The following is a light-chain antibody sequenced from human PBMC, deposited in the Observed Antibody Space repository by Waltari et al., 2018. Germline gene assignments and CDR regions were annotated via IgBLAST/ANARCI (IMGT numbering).Light chain of an antibody. CDR2: QDT. CDR1: KLGNKY. CDR3: QAWDSNTAWV. Sequence: SYELTQSPSVSVSPGQKASLTRSGEKLGNKYSFWYQVKPGQSPVLVIYQDTKRPSGIPGRFSGSNSGNTATLTVSGTQAMDEADYFCQAWDSNTAWVFGGGTKLTVL. J-gene: IGLJ3*02. V-gene: IGLV3-1*01.